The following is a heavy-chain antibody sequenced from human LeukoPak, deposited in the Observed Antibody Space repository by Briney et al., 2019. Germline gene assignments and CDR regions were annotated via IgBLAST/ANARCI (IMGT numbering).Heavy chain of an antibody. CDR2: ITSSPSAI. CDR3: ARDQVRYSSSPGY. Sequence: GGSLRLSCAVSGFTLSNYHMGWIRQAPGKGPERISYITSSPSAIYYAGSVEGRFTISRDNAKNSLYLQMNSLRAEDTAVYYCARDQVRYSSSPGYWGQGTLVTVSS. J-gene: IGHJ4*02. CDR1: GFTLSNYH. D-gene: IGHD6-6*01. V-gene: IGHV3-11*01.